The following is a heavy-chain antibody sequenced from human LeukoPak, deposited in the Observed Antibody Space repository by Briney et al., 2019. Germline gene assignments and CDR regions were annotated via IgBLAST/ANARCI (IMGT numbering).Heavy chain of an antibody. CDR1: GYTFTGYY. V-gene: IGHV1-2*02. CDR2: INPNSGGT. D-gene: IGHD3-16*02. CDR3: ARLWEIWFGGVIED. J-gene: IGHJ4*02. Sequence: VASVKVSCKASGYTFTGYYMHWVRQAPGQGLEWMGWINPNSGGTNYAQKFQGRVTMTRDTSISTAYMELSRLRSDDTAVYYCARLWEIWFGGVIEDWGQGTLVTVSS.